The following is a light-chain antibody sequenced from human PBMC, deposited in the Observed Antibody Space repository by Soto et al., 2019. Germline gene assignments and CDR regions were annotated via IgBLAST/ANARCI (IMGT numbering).Light chain of an antibody. J-gene: IGKJ4*01. CDR3: RQYDVWPALT. V-gene: IGKV2-30*02. CDR2: GAS. CDR1: QSLVHSDGIAY. Sequence: DVLMTQSPLSLPVTLGQPASISCRSNQSLVHSDGIAYFSWFQQRPGRSPRRLIYGASTRASGVPDRFSGSGSGTEFILTISSLQSEDSAVYYCRQYDVWPALTFGGGTKVDIK.